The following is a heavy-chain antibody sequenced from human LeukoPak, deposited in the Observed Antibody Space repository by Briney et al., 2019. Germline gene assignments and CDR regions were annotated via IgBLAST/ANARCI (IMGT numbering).Heavy chain of an antibody. J-gene: IGHJ6*03. CDR3: ARAYGQYYMDV. D-gene: IGHD2-8*01. Sequence: SETLSLTRTVSGGSISSGSYYWSWIRQPAGKGLEWIGRIYTSGSTNYNPSLKSRVTISVDTSKNQFSLKLSSVTAADTAVYYCARAYGQYYMDVWGKGTTVTVSS. CDR2: IYTSGST. CDR1: GGSISSGSYY. V-gene: IGHV4-61*02.